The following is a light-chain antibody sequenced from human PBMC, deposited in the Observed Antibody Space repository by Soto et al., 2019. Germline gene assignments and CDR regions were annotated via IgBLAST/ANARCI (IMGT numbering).Light chain of an antibody. J-gene: IGKJ1*01. CDR1: QSITSW. CDR3: QQYSTYTPRT. Sequence: DIQMTQSPATPCASVGDRVTVACRASQSITSWFAWYHHKPGNAPKLLIYDASSLESGVPSRFSGSGSGTEFTLTISSLQPDDFATYYCQQYSTYTPRTFGQGTKVDI. V-gene: IGKV1-5*01. CDR2: DAS.